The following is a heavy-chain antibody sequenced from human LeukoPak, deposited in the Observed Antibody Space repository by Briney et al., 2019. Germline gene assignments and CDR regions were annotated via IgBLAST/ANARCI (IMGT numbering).Heavy chain of an antibody. J-gene: IGHJ4*02. CDR1: GFTFSSYG. V-gene: IGHV3-30*03. CDR3: ARDLGSSWSLDY. Sequence: AGRPLRLSCAASGFTFSSYGMHWVRQAPGKGLEWVAVISYDGSHECYADSVKGRFTISRDSSKSTLYLQMNSLRAEDTAVYYCARDLGSSWSLDYWGQGTLVTVSS. D-gene: IGHD6-13*01. CDR2: ISYDGSHE.